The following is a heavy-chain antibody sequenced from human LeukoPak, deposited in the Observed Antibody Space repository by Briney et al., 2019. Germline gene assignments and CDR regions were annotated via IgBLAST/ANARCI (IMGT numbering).Heavy chain of an antibody. V-gene: IGHV4-59*08. Sequence: SETLSLTCTVSGGSISNYYWTWIRQPPGKGLEWIGYIYYSGSTNYNPSLKSRVTISVDTSNNQFSLKLSSVTAADTAVYYCAKLGSGTNNWFDPWGQGTLVTVSS. CDR1: GGSISNYY. J-gene: IGHJ5*02. D-gene: IGHD3-10*01. CDR3: AKLGSGTNNWFDP. CDR2: IYYSGST.